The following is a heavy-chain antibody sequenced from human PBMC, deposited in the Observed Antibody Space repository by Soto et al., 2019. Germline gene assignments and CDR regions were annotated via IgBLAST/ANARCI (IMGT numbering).Heavy chain of an antibody. J-gene: IGHJ5*02. CDR1: GGTFSSYT. CDR3: ARAQATSDCSSTSCYPNWFDP. Sequence: ASVKVSCKASGGTFSSYTISWVRQAPGQGLEWMGRIIPILGIANYAQKFQGRVTITADKSTSTAYMELSSLRSEDTAVYYCARAQATSDCSSTSCYPNWFDPRGQATLVTVSS. D-gene: IGHD2-2*01. V-gene: IGHV1-69*02. CDR2: IIPILGIA.